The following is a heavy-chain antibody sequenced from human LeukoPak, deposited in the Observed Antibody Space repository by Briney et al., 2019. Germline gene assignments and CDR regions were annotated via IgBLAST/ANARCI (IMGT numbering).Heavy chain of an antibody. V-gene: IGHV3-23*01. D-gene: IGHD1-26*01. CDR1: GFTFSSYA. CDR3: ANPSGDFDAFDI. J-gene: IGHJ3*02. CDR2: ISGSGGST. Sequence: PGGSLRLSCAASGFTFSSYATSWVRQAPGKGLEWVSAISGSGGSTYYADSVKGRFTISRDNSKNTLYLQMNSLRAEDTAVYYCANPSGDFDAFDIWGQGTMVTVSS.